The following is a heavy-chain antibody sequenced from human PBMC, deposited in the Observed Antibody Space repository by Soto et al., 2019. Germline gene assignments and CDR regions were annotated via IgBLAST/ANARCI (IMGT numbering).Heavy chain of an antibody. CDR2: IYWDDDK. Sequence: QITLKESGPTLVKPTQTLTLTCTFSGFSLSTSGVGVGWIRQPPGKALEWLALIYWDDDKRYSPSLKSRLTITKETSKNQVVLTMTNMDPLDTATYYCAHKGGGDRILDYWGQGTLVTVSS. D-gene: IGHD3-16*01. CDR3: AHKGGGDRILDY. J-gene: IGHJ4*02. CDR1: GFSLSTSGVG. V-gene: IGHV2-5*02.